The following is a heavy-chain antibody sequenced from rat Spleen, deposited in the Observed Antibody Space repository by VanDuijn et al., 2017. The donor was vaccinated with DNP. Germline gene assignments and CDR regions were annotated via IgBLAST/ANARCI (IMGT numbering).Heavy chain of an antibody. J-gene: IGHJ4*01. CDR1: GFTFSDYY. CDR2: ITYDGGST. V-gene: IGHV5-22*01. Sequence: EVQLVESGGGLVQPGRSLKLSCAASGFTFSDYYMAWVRQAPTKGLEWVAYITYDGGSTYYRDSVKGRFTISRDNTENTVYLQMNNLRSDDTATYYCAKHLDAWGQGTSVTVSS. CDR3: AKHLDA.